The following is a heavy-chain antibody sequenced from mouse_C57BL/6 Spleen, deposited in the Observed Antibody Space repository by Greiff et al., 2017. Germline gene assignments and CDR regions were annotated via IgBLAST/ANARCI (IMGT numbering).Heavy chain of an antibody. CDR2: IDPSDSYT. D-gene: IGHD1-1*01. CDR1: GYTFTSYW. Sequence: QVQLQQSGAELVRPGTSVKLSCKASGYTFTSYWMHWVKQRPGQGLEWIGVIDPSDSYTNYNQKFKGKATLTVDTSSSTAYMQLSSLTSEDSAVYYCARRFTTGAMDYWGQGTSVTVSS. CDR3: ARRFTTGAMDY. J-gene: IGHJ4*01. V-gene: IGHV1-59*01.